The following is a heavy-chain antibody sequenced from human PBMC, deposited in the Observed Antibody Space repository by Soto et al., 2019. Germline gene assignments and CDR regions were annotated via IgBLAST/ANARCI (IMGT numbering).Heavy chain of an antibody. CDR3: ARDPLSSFAMDV. V-gene: IGHV1-69*13. D-gene: IGHD6-6*01. Sequence: SVKVSCKASGDTFSSYAISWVRQAPGKGLEWMGKIIPTFGRTNYAQKFQGRLTISADDATSTAYMELRSLVSEDTAVYYCARDPLSSFAMDVWGQGTTVTVSS. J-gene: IGHJ6*02. CDR1: GDTFSSYA. CDR2: IIPTFGRT.